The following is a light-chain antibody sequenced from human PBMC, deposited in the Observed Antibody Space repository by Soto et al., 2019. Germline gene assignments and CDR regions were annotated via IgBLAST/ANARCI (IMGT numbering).Light chain of an antibody. J-gene: IGKJ5*01. CDR2: DAS. Sequence: EIVMTQSPATLSVSPGERATLSCRASQSVSSNLDWYQQKPDQAPRLLIYDASTRATGIPARFSGSGSGTEFTLTISSLQSEDFAVYYCQQYNNWLITFGQGTRLEIK. CDR3: QQYNNWLIT. CDR1: QSVSSN. V-gene: IGKV3-15*01.